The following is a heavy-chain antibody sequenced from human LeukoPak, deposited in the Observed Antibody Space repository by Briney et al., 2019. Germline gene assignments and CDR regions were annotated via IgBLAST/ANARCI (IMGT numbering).Heavy chain of an antibody. Sequence: PSETLSLTCAVYGGSFSGYYWSWIRQPPGKGLEWIGEINHSGSTNYNPSLKSRVTISVDTSKNQFSLKLSSVTAADTAVYYCARVQTQLWPDYWGQGTLVTVSS. CDR1: GGSFSGYY. D-gene: IGHD5-18*01. CDR2: INHSGST. V-gene: IGHV4-34*01. CDR3: ARVQTQLWPDY. J-gene: IGHJ4*02.